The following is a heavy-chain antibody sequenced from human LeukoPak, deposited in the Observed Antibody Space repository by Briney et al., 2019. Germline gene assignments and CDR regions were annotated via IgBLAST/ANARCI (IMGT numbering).Heavy chain of an antibody. V-gene: IGHV3-48*03. CDR1: GFTFSSYE. CDR3: AKHMVRGASPGY. J-gene: IGHJ4*02. Sequence: PGGSLRLSCAASGFTFSSYEMNWVRQAPGKGLEWVSYISSSGSTIYYADSVKGRFTISWDNAKKSLYLQMNSLRAEDTAVYYCAKHMVRGASPGYWGQGTLVTVSS. D-gene: IGHD3-10*01. CDR2: ISSSGSTI.